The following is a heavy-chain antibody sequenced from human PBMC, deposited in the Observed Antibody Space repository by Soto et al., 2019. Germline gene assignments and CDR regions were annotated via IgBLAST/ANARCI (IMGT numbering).Heavy chain of an antibody. CDR2: INAGNGDT. D-gene: IGHD3-3*01. CDR1: GDTFTKYG. CDR3: AGRPSDSWRGPYDY. Sequence: QIQLVQSGDEVKKPGASVMISCKASGDTFTKYGIHWVRQAPGQRLEWMGWINAGNGDTKYSQKFQGRVTITRDTSASTVYMQLLSLRSEDTALYYCAGRPSDSWRGPYDYWGQGTLVTVSS. J-gene: IGHJ4*02. V-gene: IGHV1-3*01.